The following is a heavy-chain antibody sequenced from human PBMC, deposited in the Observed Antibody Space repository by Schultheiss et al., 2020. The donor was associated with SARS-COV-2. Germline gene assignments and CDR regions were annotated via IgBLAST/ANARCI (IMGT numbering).Heavy chain of an antibody. CDR2: INHSGST. CDR3: ASADFWSGYPLAYYYYGMDV. Sequence: SETLSLTCTVSGGSISSGGYYWSWIRQPPGKGLEWIGEINHSGSTNYNPSLKSRVTISVDTSKNQFSLKLSSVTAADTAVYYCASADFWSGYPLAYYYYGMDVWGQGTTVTVSS. CDR1: GGSISSGGYY. V-gene: IGHV4-39*07. D-gene: IGHD3-3*01. J-gene: IGHJ6*02.